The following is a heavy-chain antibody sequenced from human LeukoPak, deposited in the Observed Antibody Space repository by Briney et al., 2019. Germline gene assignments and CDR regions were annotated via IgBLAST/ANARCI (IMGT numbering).Heavy chain of an antibody. CDR2: ISGSGTDI. D-gene: IGHD3-10*01. V-gene: IGHV3-11*04. J-gene: IGHJ5*02. CDR1: GFTFSDPY. Sequence: PGGSLRLSCEASGFTFSDPYMSWIRQAPGKGLECLSYISGSGTDINYADSVRGRFTISRDNAKNLLYLQMNRLRADDTAVYYCARDRSQEFDPWGQGTLVTVSS. CDR3: ARDRSQEFDP.